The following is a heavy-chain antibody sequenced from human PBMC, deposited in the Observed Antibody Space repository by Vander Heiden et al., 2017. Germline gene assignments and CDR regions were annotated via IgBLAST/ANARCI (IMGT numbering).Heavy chain of an antibody. CDR2: IRTTSNSYAT. CDR3: TRRRPSDYGFDI. CDR1: GFTFRTSS. D-gene: IGHD3-22*01. V-gene: IGHV3-73*02. Sequence: EVQLVESGGGLVQPGGSLKLSCAASGFTFRTSSMHWVRQASGKGLEWVGRIRTTSNSYATAYAASVKGRFIISRDDSKNTAHLQMNSLKTDDTAVYYCTRRRPSDYGFDIWSQGTMVTVSS. J-gene: IGHJ3*02.